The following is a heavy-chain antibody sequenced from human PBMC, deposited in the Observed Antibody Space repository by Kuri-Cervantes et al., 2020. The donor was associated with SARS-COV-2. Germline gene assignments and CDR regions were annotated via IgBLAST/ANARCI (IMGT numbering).Heavy chain of an antibody. CDR3: ARMAEWLPDAFDI. CDR1: GFTFSSYG. CDR2: IRYDGSKK. Sequence: GESLKISCAASGFTFSSYGMHWVRQAPGKGLEWVAFIRYDGSKKYYADSVKGRFTISRDNSKNTLYLQMNSLRAEDTAVYYCARMAEWLPDAFDIWGQGTMVTVSS. J-gene: IGHJ3*02. D-gene: IGHD3-3*01. V-gene: IGHV3-30*02.